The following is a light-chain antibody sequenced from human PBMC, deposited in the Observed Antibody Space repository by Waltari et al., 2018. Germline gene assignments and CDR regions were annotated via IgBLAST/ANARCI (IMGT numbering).Light chain of an antibody. CDR1: SSDIGGYNY. J-gene: IGLJ3*02. CDR3: SSYTSSSTLVV. CDR2: AVN. V-gene: IGLV2-14*03. Sequence: QSALTQPASVSGSPGQSIIISCSGTSSDIGGYNYVSWYQQHPGKAPKPIIYAVNNRPAGVSNRFSGSKSGNTAPLTISGLLAEDEADYYCSSYTSSSTLVVFGGGTKLTVL.